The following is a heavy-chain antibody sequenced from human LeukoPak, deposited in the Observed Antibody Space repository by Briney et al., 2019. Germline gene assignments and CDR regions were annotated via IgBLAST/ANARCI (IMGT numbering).Heavy chain of an antibody. D-gene: IGHD5-18*01. CDR3: ARSLYSYGFDY. Sequence: PSETLSLTCTVSGGSISSYYWSWIRQPPGKGLEWIGYIYYSGSTNYNPSLKSRVTISVDTSKNQFSLKLSSVTAADTAVYYCARSLYSYGFDYWGQGTLVTVSS. V-gene: IGHV4-59*12. CDR2: IYYSGST. J-gene: IGHJ4*02. CDR1: GGSISSYY.